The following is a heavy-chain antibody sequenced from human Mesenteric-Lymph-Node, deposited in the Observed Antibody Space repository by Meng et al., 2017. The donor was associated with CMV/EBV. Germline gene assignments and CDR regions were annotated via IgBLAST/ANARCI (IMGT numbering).Heavy chain of an antibody. Sequence: GSLKISCGASGFTFSSFDMNWVRQAPGKGLEWVSYISSGGDTIYYTDSVKGRFTISRDNAKNSLYLQMNSLRAEDTAVYYCARDSRDFYSYFDYWGQGKLVTVSS. CDR3: ARDSRDFYSYFDY. CDR1: GFTFSSFD. V-gene: IGHV3-48*03. CDR2: ISSGGDTI. D-gene: IGHD5-24*01. J-gene: IGHJ4*02.